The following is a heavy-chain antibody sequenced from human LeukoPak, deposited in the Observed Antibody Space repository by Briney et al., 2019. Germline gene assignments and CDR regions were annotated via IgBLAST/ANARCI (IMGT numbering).Heavy chain of an antibody. D-gene: IGHD1-26*01. CDR2: ISYEGSNK. V-gene: IGHV3-30*03. CDR3: ATAYSGSYKPLDY. J-gene: IGHJ4*02. Sequence: PGGSLRLSCVASGFTFSSYGMHWVRPAPGKGLEWVAVISYEGSNKYYADSVKGRFTISRDNSKNTLDLQMNSLRAEDTAVYYCATAYSGSYKPLDYWGQGTLVTVSS. CDR1: GFTFSSYG.